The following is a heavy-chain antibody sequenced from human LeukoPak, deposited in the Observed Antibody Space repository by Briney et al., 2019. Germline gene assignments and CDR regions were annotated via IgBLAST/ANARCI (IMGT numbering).Heavy chain of an antibody. V-gene: IGHV4-59*01. D-gene: IGHD5-18*01. CDR3: ARLAHGYGFDY. CDR2: IYNSGNT. J-gene: IGHJ4*02. Sequence: PSETLSLTCTASGGSISSYYWRWIRQPPGKGLEWIGYIYNSGNTNYNPSLKSRVTISVDTSKNQFSLKLSSVTAADTAVYYCARLAHGYGFDYWGQGTLVTVSS. CDR1: GGSISSYY.